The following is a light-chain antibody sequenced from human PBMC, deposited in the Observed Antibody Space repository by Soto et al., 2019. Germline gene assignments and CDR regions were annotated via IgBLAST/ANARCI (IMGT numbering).Light chain of an antibody. CDR3: QQYNKWPLS. CDR1: QSVSSK. J-gene: IGKJ1*01. V-gene: IGKV3-15*01. Sequence: VMTQSPATLSLSPGERATLSCRASQSVSSKLVWYQQKPGQAPRFLIYGASTRATGIPARFRGSGSGTEFTLTIDSLQSEDFAVYYCQQYNKWPLSFGQGTKVDI. CDR2: GAS.